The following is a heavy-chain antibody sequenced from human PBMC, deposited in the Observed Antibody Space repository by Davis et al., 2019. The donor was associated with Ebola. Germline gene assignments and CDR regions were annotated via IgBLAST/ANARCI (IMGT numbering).Heavy chain of an antibody. CDR3: ARPSWGPYYYYGMDV. J-gene: IGHJ6*04. D-gene: IGHD7-27*01. CDR1: RFTFSSYA. CDR2: ISYDGSNK. V-gene: IGHV3-30-3*01. Sequence: PGGSLRLSCAASRFTFSSYAMHWVRQAPGQGLEWVAVISYDGSNKYYADSVKGRFTISSDNSKNTLYLQMNSLRAEDTAVYYCARPSWGPYYYYGMDVWGKGTTVTVSS.